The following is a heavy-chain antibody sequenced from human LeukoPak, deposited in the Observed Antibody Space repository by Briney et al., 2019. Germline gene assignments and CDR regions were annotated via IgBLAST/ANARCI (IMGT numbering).Heavy chain of an antibody. Sequence: HPGGSLRLSCAASEFTVSSNYMSWVRQAPGKGLEWVSIIYSGGYTDYADSVKGRFTISRDNSKNTLYLQMNNLRAEDTAVYYCARRAGGYSHPYDYWGQGTLVTVSS. D-gene: IGHD4-23*01. CDR2: IYSGGYT. CDR3: ARRAGGYSHPYDY. V-gene: IGHV3-53*01. CDR1: EFTVSSNY. J-gene: IGHJ4*02.